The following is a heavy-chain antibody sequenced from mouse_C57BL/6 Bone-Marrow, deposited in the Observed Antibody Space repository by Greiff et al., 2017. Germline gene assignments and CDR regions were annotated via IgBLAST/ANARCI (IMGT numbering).Heavy chain of an antibody. CDR1: GFSLTSYG. V-gene: IGHV2-9*01. Sequence: QVQLKASGPGLVAPSQSLSITCTVSGFSLTSYGVDWVRQPPGKGLEWLGVIWCGGSTNYNSALMSRLSSSKDNSNSQGFLKMNRLQTADTAMYYCAKPGGGYAWFACWGQGTLVTVSA. D-gene: IGHD2-2*01. CDR2: IWCGGST. J-gene: IGHJ3*01. CDR3: AKPGGGYAWFAC.